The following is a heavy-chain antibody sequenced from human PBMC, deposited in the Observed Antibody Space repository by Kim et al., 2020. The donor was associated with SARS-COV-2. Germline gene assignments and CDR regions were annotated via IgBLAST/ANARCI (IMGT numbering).Heavy chain of an antibody. V-gene: IGHV3-15*01. J-gene: IGHJ4*02. CDR3: TTKTF. CDR2: IKSIRDGGTT. Sequence: GGSLRLSCAASGFTFTNAWMSWVRQAPGKGLEWVARIKSIRDGGTTDYAAPVKGRFSISRDDSKTTLYLQINSVKTEDAAVYYCTTKTFWCQGTPVTVSS. CDR1: GFTFTNAW.